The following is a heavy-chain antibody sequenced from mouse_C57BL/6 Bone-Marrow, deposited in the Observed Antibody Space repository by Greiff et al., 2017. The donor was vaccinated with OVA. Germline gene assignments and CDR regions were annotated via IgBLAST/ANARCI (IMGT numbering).Heavy chain of an antibody. CDR2: SGNKANDYTT. Sequence: EVNVEESGGGLVQSGRSLRLSCATSGFTFSDFYMEWVRQAPGQGLEWIAASGNKANDYTTEYSAPVKGRFIVSRDTSQSILYLQMNALRAEDTAIYYCARDLWLRREDFDYWGQGTTLTVSS. V-gene: IGHV7-1*01. CDR1: GFTFSDFY. D-gene: IGHD2-2*01. CDR3: ARDLWLRREDFDY. J-gene: IGHJ2*01.